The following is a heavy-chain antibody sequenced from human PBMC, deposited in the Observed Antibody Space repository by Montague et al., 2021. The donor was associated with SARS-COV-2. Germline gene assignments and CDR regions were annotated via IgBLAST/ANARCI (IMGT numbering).Heavy chain of an antibody. CDR3: ARGRSGFFNPLDY. D-gene: IGHD3-3*01. J-gene: IGHJ4*02. CDR1: DDPITSSTYY. Sequence: SETLSLTCAVSDDPITSSTYYWAWIRQPPGKGLEWIGSLYYTGSTYYNPSLKSRVTMSVDTSKKHFSLNLNSVTAADTAVYYCARGRSGFFNPLDYWGQGTLVTVSS. V-gene: IGHV4-39*02. CDR2: LYYTGST.